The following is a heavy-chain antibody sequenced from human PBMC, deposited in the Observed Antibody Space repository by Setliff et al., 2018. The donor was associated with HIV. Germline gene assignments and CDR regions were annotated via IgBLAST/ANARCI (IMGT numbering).Heavy chain of an antibody. V-gene: IGHV4-59*01. CDR3: ARAGGGGRWLHLSYWYFDL. D-gene: IGHD3-16*01. J-gene: IGHJ2*01. CDR2: LLQWEH. CDR1: WLHQKLL. Sequence: SETPVPHLHCLWWLHQKLLLELDPAAPREGTGVDWVYLLQWEHQLQPLLKSRVTISVDTSKNQFSLKLSSVTAADTAVYYCARAGGGGRWLHLSYWYFDLWGRGTLVTVSS.